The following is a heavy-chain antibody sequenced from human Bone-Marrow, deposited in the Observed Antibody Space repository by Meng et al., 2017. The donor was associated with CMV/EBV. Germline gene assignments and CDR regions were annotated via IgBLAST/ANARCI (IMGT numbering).Heavy chain of an antibody. Sequence: ASVKVSCKASGYTFTSYAMNWVRQAPGQGLEWMGWINPNSGGTNYAQKFQGRVTMTRDTSISTAYMELSRLRSDDTAVYYCARYCSSTSCYVWFDPWGQGTLVTVSS. V-gene: IGHV1-2*02. D-gene: IGHD2-2*01. J-gene: IGHJ5*02. CDR1: GYTFTSYA. CDR3: ARYCSSTSCYVWFDP. CDR2: INPNSGGT.